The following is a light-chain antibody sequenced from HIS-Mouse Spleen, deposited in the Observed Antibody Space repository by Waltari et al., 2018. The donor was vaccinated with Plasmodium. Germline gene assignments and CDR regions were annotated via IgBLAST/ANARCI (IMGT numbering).Light chain of an antibody. CDR2: DAS. J-gene: IGKJ3*01. Sequence: DIQMTQSPSSLSSSVGDRVTITCQASQDLSHYLNWYQQKPGKAPKLLIYDASNLETGVPSRFSGSGSGTDFTFTISSLQPEDIATYYCQQYDNLPPLFTFGPGTKVDIK. CDR1: QDLSHY. V-gene: IGKV1-33*01. CDR3: QQYDNLPPLFT.